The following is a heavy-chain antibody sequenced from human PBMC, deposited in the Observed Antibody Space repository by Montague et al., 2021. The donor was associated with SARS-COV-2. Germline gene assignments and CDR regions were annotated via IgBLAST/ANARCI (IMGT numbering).Heavy chain of an antibody. V-gene: IGHV4-34*01. CDR1: GGSFTGYY. Sequence: SETLSLTCTVSGGSFTGYYWGWIRQSPGRGLKWIGEINHNGNTEXNPSLKSRVTISVDKSRIHFSLRLTSVTAADTAVYYCARRLYNYGSGTYRDWGQGTLVTVSS. J-gene: IGHJ4*02. CDR2: INHNGNT. D-gene: IGHD3-10*01. CDR3: ARRLYNYGSGTYRD.